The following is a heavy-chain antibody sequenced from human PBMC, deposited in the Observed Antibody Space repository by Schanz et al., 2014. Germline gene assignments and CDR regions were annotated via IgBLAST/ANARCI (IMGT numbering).Heavy chain of an antibody. Sequence: EVQLVESGGDLVQPGGSLRLSCTASGFPFSSYSMNWVRQAPGKGLEWVSVIGVDGTTTYYADSVKGRFTISRDNSKNTLYLQMNSLRAEDTAVYFCAKIERNEDWGQGTLVTVSS. D-gene: IGHD1-1*01. V-gene: IGHV3-23*04. CDR2: IGVDGTTT. J-gene: IGHJ4*02. CDR1: GFPFSSYS. CDR3: AKIERNED.